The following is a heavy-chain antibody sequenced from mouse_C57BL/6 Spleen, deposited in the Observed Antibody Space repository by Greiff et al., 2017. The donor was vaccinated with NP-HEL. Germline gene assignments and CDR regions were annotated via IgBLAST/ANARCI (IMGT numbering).Heavy chain of an antibody. CDR3: ARLTPSMDY. J-gene: IGHJ4*01. CDR1: GYTFTDYY. CDR2: INPNNGGT. Sequence: EVQLQQSGPELVKPGASVKISCKASGYTFTDYYMNWVKQSHGKSLEWIGDINPNNGGTSYNQKFKGKATLTVDKSSSTAYMELRSLTSEDSAVYYCARLTPSMDYWGQGTSVTVSS. V-gene: IGHV1-26*01. D-gene: IGHD1-3*01.